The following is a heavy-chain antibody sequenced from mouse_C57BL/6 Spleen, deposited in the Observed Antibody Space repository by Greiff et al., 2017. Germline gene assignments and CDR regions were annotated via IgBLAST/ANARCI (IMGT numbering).Heavy chain of an antibody. CDR3: ARDGNFDY. V-gene: IGHV1-54*01. CDR1: GYAFTNYL. Sequence: VQLQESGAELVRPGTSVKVSCKASGYAFTNYLIEWVKQRPGQGLEWIGVINPGSGGTNYNEKFKGKATLTADKSSSTAYMQLSSLTSEGSAIYFCARDGNFDYWGQGTTLTVSS. CDR2: INPGSGGT. J-gene: IGHJ2*01. D-gene: IGHD2-1*01.